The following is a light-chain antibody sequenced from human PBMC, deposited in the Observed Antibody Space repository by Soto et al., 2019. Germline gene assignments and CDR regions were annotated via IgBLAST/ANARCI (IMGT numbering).Light chain of an antibody. CDR1: QSVYSN. Sequence: EVVMTQSPATLSVSPGERATLSCRASQSVYSNLAWYQEKPGQAPRLLIYGAATRATGIAARFSGSWSGTEVTLTISSLQSEDFAVYYCQQYNNWPITFGQGTRLEIK. CDR2: GAA. V-gene: IGKV3-15*01. J-gene: IGKJ5*01. CDR3: QQYNNWPIT.